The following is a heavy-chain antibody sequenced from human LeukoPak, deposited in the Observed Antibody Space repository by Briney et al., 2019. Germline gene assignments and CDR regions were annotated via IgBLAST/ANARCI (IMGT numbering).Heavy chain of an antibody. CDR3: ARRSSDVENFPRYFDQ. J-gene: IGHJ4*02. V-gene: IGHV4-39*01. D-gene: IGHD1-7*01. CDR1: GGSIPNSPYF. Sequence: SETLSLTCTVSGGSIPNSPYFWGWIRQPPGNGLEWIATVSYSGVTYYNPSLKSRVTISVDTSKNQFSLKMTSVTAADTAVYFCARRSSDVENFPRYFDQWGQGTLVTVSS. CDR2: VSYSGVT.